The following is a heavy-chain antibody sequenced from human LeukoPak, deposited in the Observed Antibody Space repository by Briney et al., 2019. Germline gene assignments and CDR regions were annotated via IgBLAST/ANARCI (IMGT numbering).Heavy chain of an antibody. V-gene: IGHV3-30*02. CDR1: GFTFSSYG. D-gene: IGHD6-13*01. CDR2: IRYDGSNK. CDR3: AKVGGLAAAGLEY. J-gene: IGHJ4*02. Sequence: GGSLRLSCAASGFTFSSYGMHWVRQAPGKGLEGVAFIRYDGSNKYYTDSVKGRFTISRDNSKNTLYLQMSSLRAEDTAVYYCAKVGGLAAAGLEYWGQGTLATVSS.